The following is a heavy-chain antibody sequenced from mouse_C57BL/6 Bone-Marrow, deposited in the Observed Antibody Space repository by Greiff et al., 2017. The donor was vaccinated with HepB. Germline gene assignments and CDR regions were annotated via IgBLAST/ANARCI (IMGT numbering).Heavy chain of an antibody. V-gene: IGHV1-69*01. J-gene: IGHJ1*03. CDR1: GYTFTSYW. D-gene: IGHD3-1*01. Sequence: VQLQQPGAELVMPGASVKLSCKASGYTFTSYWMHWVKQRPGQGLEWIGEIDPSDSYTNYNQKFKGKSTLTVDKSSSPAYMQLSSLTSEDSAVYYCARDRGYWYFDVWGTGTTVTVSS. CDR2: IDPSDSYT. CDR3: ARDRGYWYFDV.